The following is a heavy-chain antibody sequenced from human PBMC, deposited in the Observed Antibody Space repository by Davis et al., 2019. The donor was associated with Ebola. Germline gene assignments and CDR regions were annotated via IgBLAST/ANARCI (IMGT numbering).Heavy chain of an antibody. CDR2: INSDGSST. CDR1: GFTFSSYW. Sequence: GESLKISCAASGFTFSSYWMHWVRQAPGKGLVWVSRINSDGSSTSYADSVKGRFTISRDNAKNTLYLQMNSLRAEDTAVYYCARGSRRIFGLVTFDYWGQGTLVTVSS. J-gene: IGHJ4*02. CDR3: ARGSRRIFGLVTFDY. D-gene: IGHD3-3*01. V-gene: IGHV3-74*01.